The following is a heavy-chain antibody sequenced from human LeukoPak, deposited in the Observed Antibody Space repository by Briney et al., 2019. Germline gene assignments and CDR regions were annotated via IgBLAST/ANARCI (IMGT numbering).Heavy chain of an antibody. Sequence: SVKVSCKASGGTFSSYAISWVRQAPGQGLEWMGGIIPIFGTANYAQKFQGRVTMTRDMSTSTVYMELSSLRSEDTAVYYCARGYSYGYNDYWGQGTLVTVSS. CDR1: GGTFSSYA. CDR3: ARGYSYGYNDY. V-gene: IGHV1-69*05. D-gene: IGHD5-18*01. CDR2: IIPIFGTA. J-gene: IGHJ4*02.